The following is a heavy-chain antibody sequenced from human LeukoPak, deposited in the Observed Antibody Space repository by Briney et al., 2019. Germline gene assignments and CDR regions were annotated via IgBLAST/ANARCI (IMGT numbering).Heavy chain of an antibody. CDR3: ASRGSSWYYYYGMDV. CDR1: GFTFSSYW. J-gene: IGHJ6*02. CDR2: IKQDGSEK. V-gene: IGHV3-7*01. Sequence: PGGSLRLSCAASGFTFSSYWMSWVRQAPGKGLEWVANIKQDGSEKYYVDSVKGRFTISRDNAKNSLYLQMNSLRAEDTAVYYCASRGSSWYYYYGMDVWGQGTTVTVSS. D-gene: IGHD6-13*01.